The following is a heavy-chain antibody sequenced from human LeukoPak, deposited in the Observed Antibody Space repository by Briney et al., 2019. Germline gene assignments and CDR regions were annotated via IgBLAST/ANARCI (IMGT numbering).Heavy chain of an antibody. V-gene: IGHV3-74*03. CDR3: ARVPLRYFEPYYGLDV. CDR2: IYGDGSGR. D-gene: IGHD3-9*01. CDR1: GFTFRDFW. Sequence: GGSLRLSCEASGFTFRDFWMDWVRQAPGTGLVWVSRIYGDGSGRTYADFVKGRFTISRDNAKSTLYLQMNSLRVEDTAVYYCARVPLRYFEPYYGLDVWGQGTTVTVSS. J-gene: IGHJ6*02.